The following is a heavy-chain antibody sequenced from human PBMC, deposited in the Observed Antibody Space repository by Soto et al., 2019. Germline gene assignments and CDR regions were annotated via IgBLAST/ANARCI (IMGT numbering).Heavy chain of an antibody. CDR1: GVSVSSDIYY. D-gene: IGHD2-2*01. J-gene: IGHJ6*02. CDR3: ARYPVVVVPAANYGLDV. V-gene: IGHV4-31*03. CDR2: IYYSGNT. Sequence: QVQLQESGPGLVTPSQTLSLTCSVSGVSVSSDIYYWSWIRHHPGKGLEWVGYIYYSGNTYYNPSLGGRVTISLDTSKNHFSLRLRSVTPADTAVYYCARYPVVVVPAANYGLDVWGQGTTVTVSS.